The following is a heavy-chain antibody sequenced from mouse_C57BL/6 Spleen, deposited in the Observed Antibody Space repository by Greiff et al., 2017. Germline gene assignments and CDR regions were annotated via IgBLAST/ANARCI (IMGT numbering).Heavy chain of an antibody. CDR3: ARGGQLRLRGGYYFDY. Sequence: EVKLVESGAELVRPGSSVKMSCKTSGYTFTSYGINWVKQRPGQGLEWIGYIYIGNGYTEYNEKFKGKATLTSDTSSSTAYMQLSSLTSEDSAIYFCARGGQLRLRGGYYFDYWGQGTTLTVSS. CDR2: IYIGNGYT. J-gene: IGHJ2*01. CDR1: GYTFTSYG. V-gene: IGHV1-58*01. D-gene: IGHD3-2*02.